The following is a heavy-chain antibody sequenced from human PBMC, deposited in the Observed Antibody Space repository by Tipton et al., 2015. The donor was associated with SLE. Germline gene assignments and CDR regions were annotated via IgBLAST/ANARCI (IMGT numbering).Heavy chain of an antibody. CDR3: ARDLGVRGTFFDY. CDR1: GGSFSGYY. J-gene: IGHJ4*02. V-gene: IGHV4-59*01. Sequence: TLSLTCAVYGGSFSGYYWSWIRQPPGKGLEWIGYIYYSGSTNYNPSLKSRVTISVDTSKNQFSLKLSSVTAADTAVYYCARDLGVRGTFFDYWGQGTLVTVSS. D-gene: IGHD3-16*01. CDR2: IYYSGST.